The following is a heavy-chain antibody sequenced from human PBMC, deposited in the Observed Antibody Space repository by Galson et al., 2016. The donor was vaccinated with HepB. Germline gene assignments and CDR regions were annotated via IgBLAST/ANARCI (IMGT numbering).Heavy chain of an antibody. Sequence: SLRLSCAASGFTFSDYVMSWVRQAPGKGLEWVSGITASGGSTYYSDSVKGRFTISRDNLKNTLYLQLISLTAEDTAIYYCAKDQSTHFDSAGYVDYWGQGILVTVSS. J-gene: IGHJ4*02. D-gene: IGHD3-22*01. CDR3: AKDQSTHFDSAGYVDY. CDR2: ITASGGST. CDR1: GFTFSDYV. V-gene: IGHV3-23*01.